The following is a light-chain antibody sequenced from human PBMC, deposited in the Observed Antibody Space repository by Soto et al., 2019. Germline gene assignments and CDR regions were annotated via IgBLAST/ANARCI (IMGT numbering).Light chain of an antibody. CDR3: HQYGSSPQA. V-gene: IGKV3-20*01. Sequence: EIVLTQSPGTLSLSPGERVTLSCRASQSVTRSFLAWYQQKPGQAPRLLIYGASSRATGIPDRFSGSGSGTDLTLTISRLEPEDFAVYYCHQYGSSPQAFGPGTKVDI. CDR1: QSVTRSF. J-gene: IGKJ3*01. CDR2: GAS.